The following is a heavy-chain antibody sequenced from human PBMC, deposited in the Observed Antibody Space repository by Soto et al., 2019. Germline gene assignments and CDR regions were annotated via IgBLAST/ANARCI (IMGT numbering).Heavy chain of an antibody. V-gene: IGHV1-2*02. D-gene: IGHD2-2*01. J-gene: IGHJ4*02. CDR3: ARGHCSSTSCYPDY. Sequence: ASVKVSCKASGYTFTGYYMHWVRQAPGQGLEWMGWINPNSGGTNYAQKFQGRVTMTRDTSISTAYMELSRLRSDDTAVYYCARGHCSSTSCYPDYWGQGTLVTVSS. CDR1: GYTFTGYY. CDR2: INPNSGGT.